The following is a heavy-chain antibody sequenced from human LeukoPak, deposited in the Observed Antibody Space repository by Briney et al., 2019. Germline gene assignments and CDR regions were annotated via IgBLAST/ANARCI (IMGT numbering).Heavy chain of an antibody. CDR1: GFTFSDYA. Sequence: PGGSLRPSCEASGFTFSDYAMTWVRQAPGKGLEWVSEITGSGISTYYADSVKGRFTISRDNSKNTLYLQMNSLRAEDTAVYYCAREHFDFDYWGQGTLVTVSS. CDR3: AREHFDFDY. V-gene: IGHV3-23*01. J-gene: IGHJ4*02. CDR2: ITGSGIST. D-gene: IGHD2/OR15-2a*01.